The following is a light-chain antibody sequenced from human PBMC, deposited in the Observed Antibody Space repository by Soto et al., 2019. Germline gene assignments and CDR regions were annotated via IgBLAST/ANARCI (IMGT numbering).Light chain of an antibody. Sequence: QSALTQPDSVSGSPGQSITISCTGTSSDVGGYNYVSWYQQHPGKAPKLMIYDVSNRPSGVSNRFSGSKSGNTASLTISGLQADDEADYYCSSYTSSSTLVFGGGTQLTVL. CDR3: SSYTSSSTLV. CDR2: DVS. V-gene: IGLV2-14*01. J-gene: IGLJ2*01. CDR1: SSDVGGYNY.